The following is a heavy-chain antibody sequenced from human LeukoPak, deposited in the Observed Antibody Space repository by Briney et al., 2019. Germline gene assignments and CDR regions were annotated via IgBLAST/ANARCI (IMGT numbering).Heavy chain of an antibody. V-gene: IGHV1-2*02. CDR1: GYPFTGYY. CDR2: INPNSGFT. J-gene: IGHJ3*02. Sequence: ASVKVSCKASGYPFTGYYLHWVRQAPGQGLEWMGWINPNSGFTNYAQKFQGRVTMTRDTSISTAYMELSRLRSDDTAVYYCAAGRGIDYYDSSGYYYVEAFDIWGQGAMVTVSS. CDR3: AAGRGIDYYDSSGYYYVEAFDI. D-gene: IGHD3-22*01.